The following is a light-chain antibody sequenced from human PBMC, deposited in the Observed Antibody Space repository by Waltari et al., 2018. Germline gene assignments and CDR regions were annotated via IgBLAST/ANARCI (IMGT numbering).Light chain of an antibody. J-gene: IGLJ2*01. CDR3: SSYTSSGSLA. CDR1: SRDVGGYNY. CDR2: AVS. V-gene: IGLV2-14*01. Sequence: QSALTQPASVSGSPGQSITISCTGSSRDVGGYNYVSWYHQYRGPAPNIMIYAVSNPPSGMSGRFSGYKSGNTASLTSSARRAEDVSDYCCSSYTSSGSLAFGGGTMVTVL.